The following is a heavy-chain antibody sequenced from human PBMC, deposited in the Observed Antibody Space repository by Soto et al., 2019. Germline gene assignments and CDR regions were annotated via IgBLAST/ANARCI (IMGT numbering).Heavy chain of an antibody. CDR1: GGSISSGGYY. CDR3: ARGGGSGYSGYHRYFDY. Sequence: PSETLSLTCTVSGGSISSGGYYWSWIRQHPGKGLEWIGYIYYSGSTYYNPSLKSRVTISVDTSKNQFSLKLSSVTVADTAVYYCARGGGSGYSGYHRYFDYWGQGTLVTVSS. D-gene: IGHD5-12*01. J-gene: IGHJ4*02. V-gene: IGHV4-31*03. CDR2: IYYSGST.